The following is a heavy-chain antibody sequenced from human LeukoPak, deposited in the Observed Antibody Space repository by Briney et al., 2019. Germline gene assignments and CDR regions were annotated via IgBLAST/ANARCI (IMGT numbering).Heavy chain of an antibody. J-gene: IGHJ4*02. CDR2: IYWDDDK. Sequence: SGPTLLHPTPTLTLTCTFSGFSLSTSGVGVGWIRQPPGKALEWLALIYWDDDKCYIPSLKSRLTITKDTSKNQVVLTMTNMDPVDTATYYCAHQQLWTCFDYWGQGTLVTASS. CDR1: GFSLSTSGVG. CDR3: AHQQLWTCFDY. D-gene: IGHD5-18*01. V-gene: IGHV2-5*02.